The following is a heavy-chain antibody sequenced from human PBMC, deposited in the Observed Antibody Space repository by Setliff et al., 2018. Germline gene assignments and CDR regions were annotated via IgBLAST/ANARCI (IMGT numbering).Heavy chain of an antibody. J-gene: IGHJ3*02. Sequence: ASVKVSCKASGYTFTDYGITWVRQAPGQGLEWMGWISAYTGNAYYAHKLQDRVTMTTDKSTGTAYMELRSLRSDDTAVYYCARDLNRWFGEFAFDIWGQGTMVTVSS. D-gene: IGHD3-10*01. CDR1: GYTFTDYG. V-gene: IGHV1-18*01. CDR2: ISAYTGNA. CDR3: ARDLNRWFGEFAFDI.